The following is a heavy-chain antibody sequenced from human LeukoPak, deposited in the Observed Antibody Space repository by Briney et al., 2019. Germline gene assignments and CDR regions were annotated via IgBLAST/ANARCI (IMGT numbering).Heavy chain of an antibody. CDR1: NYTFTTYG. J-gene: IGHJ4*02. V-gene: IGHV1-18*01. Sequence: ASVKVSCKASNYTFTTYGINWVRQAPGQGLEWVGWINTYNGNTKYTERFQGRVTMTTDTSTTSAYMELKSLRSDDTAIYYCAKDRAAARNFDIWGQGTLVTVSS. D-gene: IGHD6-13*01. CDR3: AKDRAAARNFDI. CDR2: INTYNGNT.